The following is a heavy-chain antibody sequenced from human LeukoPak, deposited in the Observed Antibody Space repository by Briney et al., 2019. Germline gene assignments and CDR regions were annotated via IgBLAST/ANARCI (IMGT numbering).Heavy chain of an antibody. CDR3: ATPVTTKAFFDY. J-gene: IGHJ4*02. CDR2: IDSSGDNT. CDR1: GFTFNSYA. D-gene: IGHD4-11*01. Sequence: PGGSLRLSSTASGFTFNSYAMSWVRQAPGKGLEWVSGIDSSGDNTYYADSVKGRFTISRDNSKNTLYLQMNSLRAEDTAVYYCATPVTTKAFFDYWGQGTLVTVSS. V-gene: IGHV3-23*01.